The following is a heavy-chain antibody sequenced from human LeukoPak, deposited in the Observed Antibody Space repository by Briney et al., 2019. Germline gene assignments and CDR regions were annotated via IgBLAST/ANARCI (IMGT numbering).Heavy chain of an antibody. D-gene: IGHD2/OR15-2a*01. J-gene: IGHJ4*02. V-gene: IGHV4-59*01. CDR2: IHYSGST. Sequence: SQTLSLTCTVSGVSMSDYYWTWIRQSPGKGLEWIAYIHYSGSTNLNPSLKSRVTISVDTSRNQFALRLNSVTAADTAVYYCARLRGNYFPDYWGQGTLVTVSS. CDR3: ARLRGNYFPDY. CDR1: GVSMSDYY.